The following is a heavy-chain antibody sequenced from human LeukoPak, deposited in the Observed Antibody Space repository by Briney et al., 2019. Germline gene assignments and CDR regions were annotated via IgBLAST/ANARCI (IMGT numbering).Heavy chain of an antibody. V-gene: IGHV3-23*01. Sequence: PGGSLRLSCAASGFTFSSYAMSWVRQAPGKGLEWVAAISGSGSTNYDDSVKGRFTISRDNSKNTLYLQMNSLRAEDTAVYYCARDSVTMIVGGGPYNWFDPWGQGTLVTVSS. CDR2: ISGSGST. J-gene: IGHJ5*02. CDR1: GFTFSSYA. D-gene: IGHD3-22*01. CDR3: ARDSVTMIVGGGPYNWFDP.